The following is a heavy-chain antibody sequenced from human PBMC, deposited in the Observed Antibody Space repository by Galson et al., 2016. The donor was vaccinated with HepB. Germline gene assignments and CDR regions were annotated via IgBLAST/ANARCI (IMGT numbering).Heavy chain of an antibody. CDR3: TTKNGGGGNCEFTLFDF. CDR1: GYTFTAHY. D-gene: IGHD2-21*01. V-gene: IGHV1-2*06. CDR2: IHPNSGAT. J-gene: IGHJ4*02. Sequence: SVKVSCKASGYTFTAHYMHWVRQAPGQGLEWMGRIHPNSGATYYQQRFQGRVTMTRDTSISTAYMELSGLRSGDTAVYYCTTKNGGGGNCEFTLFDFWGQGTRVSVSS.